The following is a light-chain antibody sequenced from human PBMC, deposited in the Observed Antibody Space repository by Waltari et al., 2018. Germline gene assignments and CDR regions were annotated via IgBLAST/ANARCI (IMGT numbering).Light chain of an antibody. J-gene: IGLJ3*02. V-gene: IGLV2-23*02. Sequence: QSALTQPASVSGSPGQSITISCPATSSAVGRYNFVFWFHQHQGKAPKFTIYELSKRPSGVSNRFSGSKSGNTASLTISGLQAEDEADYYCCSYVGSGTWVFGGGTRLTVL. CDR1: SSAVGRYNF. CDR2: ELS. CDR3: CSYVGSGTWV.